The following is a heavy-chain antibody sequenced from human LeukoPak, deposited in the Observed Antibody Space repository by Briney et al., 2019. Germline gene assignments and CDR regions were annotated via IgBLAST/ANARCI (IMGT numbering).Heavy chain of an antibody. CDR2: IYYSGST. CDR1: GGSISSGGYY. J-gene: IGHJ4*02. Sequence: PSQTLSLTCTVSGGSISSGGYYWSWIRRHPGKGLEWIGYIYYSGSTYYNPSLKSRVTISVDTSKNQFSLKLSSVTAADTAVYYCARDRGYDYVWGSYRYTDYWGQGTLVTVSS. D-gene: IGHD3-16*02. CDR3: ARDRGYDYVWGSYRYTDY. V-gene: IGHV4-31*03.